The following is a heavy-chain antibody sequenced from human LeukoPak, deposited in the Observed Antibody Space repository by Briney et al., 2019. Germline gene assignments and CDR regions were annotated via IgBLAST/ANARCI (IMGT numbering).Heavy chain of an antibody. Sequence: GWSLRLSCAPSRCTFSSYAMSWVRQAPGKGLEWVSAISGSGGSTYYADSVKGRFTISRDNSNNTLYLQMNSLRAEETAVYYCAKSWDIVVASIDYWGQGTLVTVSS. CDR2: ISGSGGST. J-gene: IGHJ4*02. V-gene: IGHV3-23*01. D-gene: IGHD2-15*01. CDR3: AKSWDIVVASIDY. CDR1: RCTFSSYA.